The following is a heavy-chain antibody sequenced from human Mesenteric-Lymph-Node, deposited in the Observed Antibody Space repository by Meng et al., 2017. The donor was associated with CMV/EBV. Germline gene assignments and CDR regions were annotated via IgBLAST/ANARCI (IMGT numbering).Heavy chain of an antibody. J-gene: IGHJ4*02. D-gene: IGHD3-22*01. CDR2: IYYSGST. CDR1: GDSIITSTNY. CDR3: ARDAPYYSDSSPSNPSDY. V-gene: IGHV4-39*07. Sequence: SETLSLTCTVSGDSIITSTNYWGWIRQPPGTGLEWIGTIYYSGSTYYNPSLKSRVTISVDTSKNQFSLRLSSVTAADTAVYFCARDAPYYSDSSPSNPSDYWGQGTLVTVSS.